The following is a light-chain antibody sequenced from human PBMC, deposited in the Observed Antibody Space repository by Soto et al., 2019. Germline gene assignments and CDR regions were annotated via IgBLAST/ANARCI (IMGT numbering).Light chain of an antibody. V-gene: IGKV3-20*01. J-gene: IGKJ1*01. CDR3: QQYNTFCT. CDR1: QSVSNNY. Sequence: EIVLTQSPCTLSLSTGERATLSCRASQSVSNNYLAWYQQKPGQAPRLLIYGASNRATGIPDRFSGSGSGTDFTLTISRLEPEDFATYYCQQYNTFCTFGQGTKVAIK. CDR2: GAS.